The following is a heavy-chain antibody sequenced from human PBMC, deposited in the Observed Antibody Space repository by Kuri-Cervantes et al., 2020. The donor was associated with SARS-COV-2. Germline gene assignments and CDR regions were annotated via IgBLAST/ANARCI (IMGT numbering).Heavy chain of an antibody. V-gene: IGHV4-59*11. CDR3: TRAGYDNSGYYYSFDF. CDR1: GGSISSHY. CDR2: VYSSGST. D-gene: IGHD3-22*01. J-gene: IGHJ4*02. Sequence: SETLSLTCTVSGGSISSHYWSWIRQPPGKGLGWIGYVYSSGSTNYSPSLKSRVTMSVDTSKNQFSLKLTSVTAADTAVYYCTRAGYDNSGYYYSFDFWGQGTLVTVSS.